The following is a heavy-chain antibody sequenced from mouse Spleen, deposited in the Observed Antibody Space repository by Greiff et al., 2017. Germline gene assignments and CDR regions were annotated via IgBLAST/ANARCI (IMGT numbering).Heavy chain of an antibody. D-gene: IGHD1-2*01. J-gene: IGHJ4*01. Sequence: VQLQESGAELARPGASVKLSCKASGYTFTDYYINWVKQRPGQGLEWIGGIYPGSGNTYYNEKFKGKATLTADKSSSTAYMQLSSLTSEDSAVDFCARSGLLRPKESMGYWGQGASVTGSS. CDR1: GYTFTDYY. CDR2: IYPGSGNT. CDR3: ARSGLLRPKESMGY. V-gene: IGHV1-76*01.